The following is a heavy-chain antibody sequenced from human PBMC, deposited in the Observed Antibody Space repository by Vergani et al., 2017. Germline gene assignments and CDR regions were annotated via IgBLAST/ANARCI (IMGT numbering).Heavy chain of an antibody. Sequence: QVQLVESGGGVVQPGGSLRLSCAASGFTFSSYGMHWVRQAPGKGLEWVAFIRYDGSNKYYADSVKGRFTISRDNSKNTLYLQMNSLRAEDTAVYYCAKSGYSGYDLFDYWGQGTLVTVSS. D-gene: IGHD5-12*01. J-gene: IGHJ4*02. CDR3: AKSGYSGYDLFDY. V-gene: IGHV3-30*02. CDR2: IRYDGSNK. CDR1: GFTFSSYG.